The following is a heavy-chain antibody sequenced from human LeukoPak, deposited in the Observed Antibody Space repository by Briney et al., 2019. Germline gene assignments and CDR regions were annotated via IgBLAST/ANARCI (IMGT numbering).Heavy chain of an antibody. J-gene: IGHJ6*03. D-gene: IGHD6-13*01. CDR1: GFTFDDYA. V-gene: IGHV3-9*01. CDR2: ISWNSGSI. Sequence: GGSLRLSCAASGFTFDDYAMHWVRQAPGKGLEWVSGISWNSGSIGYADSVKGRFTISRDNAKNSPYLQMNSLRAEDTALYYCAKDHSSSNYYYYMDVWGKGTTVTVSS. CDR3: AKDHSSSNYYYYMDV.